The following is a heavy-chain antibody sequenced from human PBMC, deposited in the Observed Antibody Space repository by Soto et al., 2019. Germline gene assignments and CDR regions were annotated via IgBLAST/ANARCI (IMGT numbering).Heavy chain of an antibody. J-gene: IGHJ4*02. Sequence: GGSLRLSCAASGFTFSSYAMSWVRQAPGKGLEWVSAISGSGGSTYYADSVKGRFTISRDNSKNTLYLQMNSLRAEDTAVDYGAKARVEDYDYIWGRRDYWGQGTLVTVSS. CDR1: GFTFSSYA. CDR2: ISGSGGST. D-gene: IGHD3-16*01. V-gene: IGHV3-23*01. CDR3: AKARVEDYDYIWGRRDY.